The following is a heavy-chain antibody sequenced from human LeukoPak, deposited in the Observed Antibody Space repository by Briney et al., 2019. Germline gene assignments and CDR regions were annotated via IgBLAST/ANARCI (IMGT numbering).Heavy chain of an antibody. J-gene: IGHJ6*02. Sequence: PSETLSLTCTVSGGSISNYYWSWIRQPPGKGLEWIGYIYYSGTTNYNPSLKSRISMSVDASKNQFSLKLSSVTAADTAVYYCARLTTVGFYYYGMDVWGQGTTVTVSS. CDR1: GGSISNYY. CDR2: IYYSGTT. CDR3: ARLTTVGFYYYGMDV. V-gene: IGHV4-59*08. D-gene: IGHD1-14*01.